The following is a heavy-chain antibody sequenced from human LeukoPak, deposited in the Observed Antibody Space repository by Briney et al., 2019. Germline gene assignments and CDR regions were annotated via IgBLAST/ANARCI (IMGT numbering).Heavy chain of an antibody. CDR1: GHSLAELA. CDR3: AILPLTVVTPLDV. V-gene: IGHV1-24*01. Sequence: ASVKVSCKVSGHSLAELAMHWVRQAPGKGLEWEGGFDPEEGETFYAQEVLGRVSMTEDTSTDTAYMELSSLTSEDTAVYYCAILPLTVVTPLDVWGQGTTVTVSS. J-gene: IGHJ6*02. D-gene: IGHD4-23*01. CDR2: FDPEEGET.